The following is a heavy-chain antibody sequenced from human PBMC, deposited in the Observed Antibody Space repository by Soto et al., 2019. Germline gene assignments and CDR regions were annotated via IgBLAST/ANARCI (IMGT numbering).Heavy chain of an antibody. CDR2: IYYSGST. Sequence: QVQLQESGPGLVKPSETLSLTCTVSGGSISSYYWSWIRQPPGKGLEWIGYIYYSGSTNYNPSLKSRVTISVDTSKNQFSLKLSSVTAADTAVYYCARGRITMVRGVTPFYYGMDVWGQGTTVTVSS. J-gene: IGHJ6*02. CDR3: ARGRITMVRGVTPFYYGMDV. CDR1: GGSISSYY. D-gene: IGHD3-10*01. V-gene: IGHV4-59*01.